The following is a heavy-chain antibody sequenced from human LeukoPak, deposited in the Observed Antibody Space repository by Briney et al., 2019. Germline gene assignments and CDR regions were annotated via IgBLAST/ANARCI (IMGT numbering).Heavy chain of an antibody. D-gene: IGHD3-10*01. CDR1: GFTFSSYG. J-gene: IGHJ4*02. Sequence: GGSLRLSCAASGFTFSSYGMHWVRQAPGKGLEWVAVISYDGSNKYYADSVKGRFTISRDNSKNTLYLQMNSLRAEDTAVYYCARNMVRGVPTFDYWGQGTLVTVSS. CDR3: ARNMVRGVPTFDY. V-gene: IGHV3-30*03. CDR2: ISYDGSNK.